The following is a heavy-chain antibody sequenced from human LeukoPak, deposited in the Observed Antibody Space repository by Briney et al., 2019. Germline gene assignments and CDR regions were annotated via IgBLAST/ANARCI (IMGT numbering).Heavy chain of an antibody. V-gene: IGHV1-24*01. CDR2: FDPEDGET. Sequence: GASVKVSCKVSGYTLTELSMHWVRQAPGKGLEWMGGFDPEDGETIYAQKFQGRVTMTEDTSIDTAYMELSSLRSEDTAVYYCATPRSDESLWYFDYWGQGTLVTVSS. J-gene: IGHJ4*02. D-gene: IGHD2-21*01. CDR1: GYTLTELS. CDR3: ATPRSDESLWYFDY.